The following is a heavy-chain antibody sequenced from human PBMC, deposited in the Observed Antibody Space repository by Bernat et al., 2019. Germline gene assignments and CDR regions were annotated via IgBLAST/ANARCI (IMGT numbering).Heavy chain of an antibody. CDR2: INHSGST. D-gene: IGHD2-15*01. J-gene: IGHJ6*03. CDR1: GGSFSGYY. V-gene: IGHV4-34*01. CDR3: ARGFGYGSGGSCYGRFYYYYYMDV. Sequence: QVQLQQWGAGLLKPSETLSLTCAVYGGSFSGYYWSWIRQPPGKGLEWIGEINHSGSTNYNPSLKSRVTISVDTSKSQFSLKLSSVTAADTAVYYCARGFGYGSGGSCYGRFYYYYYMDVWGKGTTVTVSS.